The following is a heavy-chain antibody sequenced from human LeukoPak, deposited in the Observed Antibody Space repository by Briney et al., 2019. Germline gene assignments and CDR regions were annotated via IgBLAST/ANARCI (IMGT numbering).Heavy chain of an antibody. CDR1: GGSISSGSYY. J-gene: IGHJ4*02. CDR3: ARYPHYYYDSSGPLDY. D-gene: IGHD3-22*01. V-gene: IGHV4-61*01. Sequence: SETLSLTCTVSGGSISSGSYYWSWIRQPPGKGLEWIGYIYYSGSTNYNPSLKSRVTISVDTSKNQFSLKLSSVTAADTAVYYCARYPHYYYDSSGPLDYWGQGTLVTVSS. CDR2: IYYSGST.